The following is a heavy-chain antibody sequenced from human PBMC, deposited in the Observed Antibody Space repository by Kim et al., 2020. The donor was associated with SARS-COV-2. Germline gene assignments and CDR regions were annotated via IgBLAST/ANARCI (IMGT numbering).Heavy chain of an antibody. CDR1: GFTFSSYA. Sequence: GGSLRLSCAASGFTFSSYAMHWVRQAPGKGLEWVAVISYDGSNKYYADSVKGRFTISRDNSKNTLYLQMNSLRAEDTAVYYCARAVAGTYYYGMDVWGQGTTGTVSS. CDR3: ARAVAGTYYYGMDV. D-gene: IGHD6-19*01. V-gene: IGHV3-30*04. CDR2: ISYDGSNK. J-gene: IGHJ6*02.